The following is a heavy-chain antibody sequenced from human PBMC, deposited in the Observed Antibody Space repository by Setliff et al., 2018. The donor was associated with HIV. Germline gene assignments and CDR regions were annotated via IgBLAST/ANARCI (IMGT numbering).Heavy chain of an antibody. Sequence: SETLSLTCSVSGGSISSSTYYWGWIRQPPGKGLEWIGDIFYTGNTYYNPSLKSRVAISVDTSENQFSLKLNSVTAADKAMYYCARDQSDYNVLTGFGDFDYWGHGTLVTVSS. CDR2: IFYTGNT. CDR3: ARDQSDYNVLTGFGDFDY. J-gene: IGHJ4*01. V-gene: IGHV4-39*07. CDR1: GGSISSSTYY. D-gene: IGHD3-9*01.